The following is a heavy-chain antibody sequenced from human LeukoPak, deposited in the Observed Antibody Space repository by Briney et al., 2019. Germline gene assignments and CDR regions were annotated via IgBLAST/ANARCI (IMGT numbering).Heavy chain of an antibody. Sequence: ASVKVSCKASGYTFTGYYMHWVRQAPGQGLEWMGWINPNSGGTNYAQKFQGRVTMTRDTSISTAYMELSRLRSDDTAVYYCSRDPFMITFGGVIVNPDYYFDYWGQGTLVTVSS. V-gene: IGHV1-2*02. D-gene: IGHD3-16*02. CDR1: GYTFTGYY. CDR2: INPNSGGT. J-gene: IGHJ4*02. CDR3: SRDPFMITFGGVIVNPDYYFDY.